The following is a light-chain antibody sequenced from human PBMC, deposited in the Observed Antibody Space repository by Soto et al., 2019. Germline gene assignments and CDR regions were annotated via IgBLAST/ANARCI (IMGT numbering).Light chain of an antibody. CDR2: DVS. V-gene: IGLV2-14*01. CDR1: SSDVGGYNY. Sequence: QSALTQPASVSGSPGQSITISCTGTSSDVGGYNYVSWYQQPPGKAPKLMIYDVSNRPSGVSNRFSGSKSGNTASLTISGLQAEDEGDYHCSSYTSSSTYVFETGTKLTVL. J-gene: IGLJ1*01. CDR3: SSYTSSSTYV.